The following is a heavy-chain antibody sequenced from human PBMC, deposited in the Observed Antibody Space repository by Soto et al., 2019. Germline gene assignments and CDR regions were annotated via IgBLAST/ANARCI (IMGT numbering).Heavy chain of an antibody. CDR3: PTRYSSHLDV. CDR2: ISSSSSYI. CDR1: GFTFSSYS. V-gene: IGHV3-21*01. J-gene: IGHJ6*02. Sequence: GGSLRLSGAASGFTFSSYSMNWVRQAPEKGLEWVSSISSSSSYIYYADSVKGRFTISRDNAKNSLYLQMNSLRAEDTAVYYCPTRYSSHLDVSGQGTTVTVSS. D-gene: IGHD6-13*01.